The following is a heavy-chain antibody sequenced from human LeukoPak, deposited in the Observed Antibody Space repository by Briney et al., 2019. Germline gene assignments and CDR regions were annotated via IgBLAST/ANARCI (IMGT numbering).Heavy chain of an antibody. D-gene: IGHD3-10*01. CDR1: GGSFSNFF. V-gene: IGHV4-34*01. CDR2: SNHRGST. CDR3: ARRWFGELPDAFDI. J-gene: IGHJ3*02. Sequence: PSETLSLTCAVYGGSFSNFFWTWIRQPPGKGLEWIRESNHRGSTNYNPSLKSRVTISVDTSKNHFSLKLSSVTAADTAVYYCARRWFGELPDAFDIWGQGTMVTVSS.